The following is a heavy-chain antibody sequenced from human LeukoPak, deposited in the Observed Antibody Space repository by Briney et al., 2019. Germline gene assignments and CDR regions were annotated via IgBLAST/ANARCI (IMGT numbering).Heavy chain of an antibody. Sequence: GASVKVSCKASGYTFTGYYMHWVRQAPGQGLEWMGWINPNSGGTNYAQKFQGRVTMIRDTSISTAYMELSRLRSDDTAVYYCARDRNPIVVVPAAPGDWGQGTLVTVSS. CDR1: GYTFTGYY. CDR3: ARDRNPIVVVPAAPGD. J-gene: IGHJ4*02. V-gene: IGHV1-2*02. D-gene: IGHD2-2*01. CDR2: INPNSGGT.